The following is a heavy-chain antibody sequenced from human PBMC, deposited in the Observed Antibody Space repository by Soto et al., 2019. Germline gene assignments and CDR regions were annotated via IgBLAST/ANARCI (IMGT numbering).Heavy chain of an antibody. Sequence: LSLTCAVYGGSFSGYYWSWIRQPPGKGLEWIGEINHSGSTNYNPSLKSRVTISVDTSKNQFSLKLSSVTAADTAVYYCARGVVAATNFDYWGQRTLVTVSS. V-gene: IGHV4-34*01. CDR2: INHSGST. CDR1: GGSFSGYY. J-gene: IGHJ4*02. CDR3: ARGVVAATNFDY. D-gene: IGHD2-15*01.